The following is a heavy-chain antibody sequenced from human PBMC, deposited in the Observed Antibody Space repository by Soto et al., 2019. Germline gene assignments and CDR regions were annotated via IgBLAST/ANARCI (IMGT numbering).Heavy chain of an antibody. CDR3: ARRGYCSGGGCFSAAFDF. CDR1: GYSFTSYW. Sequence: GESLKISGKGSGYSFTSYWIGWVRQMPGKGLEWMGIIYPGDSDTRYSPSFEGQVTISADKSISTAYLQWSSLKASDTAMYYCARRGYCSGGGCFSAAFDFWGQGTMVTVSS. D-gene: IGHD2-15*01. J-gene: IGHJ3*01. CDR2: IYPGDSDT. V-gene: IGHV5-51*01.